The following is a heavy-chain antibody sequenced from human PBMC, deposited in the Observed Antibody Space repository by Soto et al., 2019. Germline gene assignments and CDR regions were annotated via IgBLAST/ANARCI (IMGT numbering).Heavy chain of an antibody. CDR1: GYTPTNYD. Sequence: QVPLVQSGAEVKKPGASVTVACKTSGYTPTNYDIGWVRQAPGQGLEWMGWISAYNGNRNSAQKLLGGLTMTTDTATKTAYMALRSLRSDETAVYYCARALYRSGTYYAFDNWGQGTLVTVSS. CDR2: ISAYNGNR. D-gene: IGHD1-26*01. CDR3: ARALYRSGTYYAFDN. J-gene: IGHJ4*02. V-gene: IGHV1-18*01.